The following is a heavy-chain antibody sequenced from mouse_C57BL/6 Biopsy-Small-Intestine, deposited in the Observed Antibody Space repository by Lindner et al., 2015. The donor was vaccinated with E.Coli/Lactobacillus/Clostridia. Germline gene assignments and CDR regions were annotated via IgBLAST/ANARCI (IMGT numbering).Heavy chain of an antibody. D-gene: IGHD1-1*01. Sequence: EVQLQESGPSLVIPSQTLSLTCTVTGFSINSDCYWIWIRQFPGNKLEYIGYTFYSGITYYNPSLESRTYITRDTSKNQFSLKLSSVTTEDTATYYCARGYYYGSHWYFDVWGTGTTVTVSS. CDR2: TFYSGIT. CDR3: ARGYYYGSHWYFDV. J-gene: IGHJ1*03. V-gene: IGHV3-3*01. CDR1: GFSINSDCY.